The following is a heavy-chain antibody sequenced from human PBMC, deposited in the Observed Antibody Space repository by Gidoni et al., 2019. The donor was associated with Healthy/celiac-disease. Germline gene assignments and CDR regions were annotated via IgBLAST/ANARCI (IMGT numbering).Heavy chain of an antibody. CDR1: GGSFSGYY. J-gene: IGHJ3*02. D-gene: IGHD6-6*01. CDR2: INHSGST. CDR3: ARGNGSSSLNAVDI. Sequence: QVQLQQWGAGLLKPSETLSLTCAVYGGSFSGYYGSWIRQPPGKGLEWIGEINHSGSTNYNPSLKSRVTISVDTSKNQFSLKLSSVTAADTAVYYCARGNGSSSLNAVDIWGQGTMVTVSS. V-gene: IGHV4-34*01.